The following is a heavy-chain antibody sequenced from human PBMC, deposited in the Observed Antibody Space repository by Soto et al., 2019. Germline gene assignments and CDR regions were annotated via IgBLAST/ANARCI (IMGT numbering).Heavy chain of an antibody. V-gene: IGHV3-66*01. CDR1: GFNVGLNF. Sequence: GGSMRLSCAASGFNVGLNFMSWVRQAPGKGLEWVSVINAGGTTYYADSVKGRFSISRDDSKNTLYLQMNSLRAEDTAVYYCARENYYYGMDVWGQGTTVTVSS. CDR2: INAGGTT. CDR3: ARENYYYGMDV. J-gene: IGHJ6*02.